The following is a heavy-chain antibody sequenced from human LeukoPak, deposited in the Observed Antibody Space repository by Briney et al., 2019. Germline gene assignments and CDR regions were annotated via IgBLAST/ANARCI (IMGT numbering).Heavy chain of an antibody. Sequence: ASVKVSCKASGGTFSSYAISWVRQAPGQGLAWMGGIIPIFGTANYAQKFQGRVTITTDESTSTAYMELSSLRSEDTAVYYCARVLLRTGVPSFICDYWGQGTLVTVSS. J-gene: IGHJ4*02. CDR1: GGTFSSYA. CDR2: IIPIFGTA. V-gene: IGHV1-69*05. CDR3: ARVLLRTGVPSFICDY. D-gene: IGHD3-10*01.